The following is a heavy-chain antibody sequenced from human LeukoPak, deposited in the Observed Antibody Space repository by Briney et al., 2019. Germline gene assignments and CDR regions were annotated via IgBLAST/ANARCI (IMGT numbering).Heavy chain of an antibody. V-gene: IGHV3-21*04. CDR2: ITSGSSYI. CDR3: ARDLSVGAKPDLGFDY. CDR1: GFTFSSYN. Sequence: GGSLRLSCAASGFTFSSYNMNWVRQAPGKGLEWVSSITSGSSYIYYADSVKGRFTISRDNSKNTLYLQMSNLRAEDTAVYYCARDLSVGAKPDLGFDYWGQGSLVTVSS. J-gene: IGHJ4*02. D-gene: IGHD1-26*01.